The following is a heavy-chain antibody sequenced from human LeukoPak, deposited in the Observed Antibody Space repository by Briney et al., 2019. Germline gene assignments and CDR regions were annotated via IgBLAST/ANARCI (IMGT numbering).Heavy chain of an antibody. J-gene: IGHJ4*02. CDR3: VRHGEWAAAGSL. CDR1: GGSISSSSYN. V-gene: IGHV4-39*01. CDR2: IYYSGST. Sequence: SETLSPTCTVSGGSISSSSYNWGWIRQPPGKGLEWIGSIYYSGSTYYNPSLKSRVTISVDTSKNQFSLKLSSVTAADTAVYYCVRHGEWAAAGSLWGQGTLVTVSS. D-gene: IGHD6-13*01.